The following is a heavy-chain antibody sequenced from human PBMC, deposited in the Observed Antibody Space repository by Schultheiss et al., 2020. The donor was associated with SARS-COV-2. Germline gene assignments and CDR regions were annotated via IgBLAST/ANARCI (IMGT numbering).Heavy chain of an antibody. CDR2: INPTSSAT. D-gene: IGHD2-21*02. Sequence: ASVKVSCKASGYTFTSYAISWVRQAPGKGLEWMGWINPTSSATSYAQKYQGRVTMTRDTSTNTVHMDLSSLNFDDTAVYYCARESGGDLDYWGQGTLVTVSS. V-gene: IGHV1-2*02. CDR3: ARESGGDLDY. J-gene: IGHJ4*02. CDR1: GYTFTSYA.